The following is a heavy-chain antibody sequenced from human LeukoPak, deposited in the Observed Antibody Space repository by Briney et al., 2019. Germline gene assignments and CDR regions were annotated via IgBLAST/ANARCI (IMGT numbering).Heavy chain of an antibody. CDR3: AKGGGWLPYYFDY. V-gene: IGHV3-23*01. J-gene: IGHJ4*02. CDR1: GFTFNSDA. D-gene: IGHD5-24*01. Sequence: GGSLRLSWAACGFTFNSDAMNWGRQAPGEGPEWVSTFVGSAGSTYYADSVKGRFTISGDNSKSTLYLQISSLRAEDTAVYYCAKGGGWLPYYFDYWGQGTPVTVSS. CDR2: FVGSAGST.